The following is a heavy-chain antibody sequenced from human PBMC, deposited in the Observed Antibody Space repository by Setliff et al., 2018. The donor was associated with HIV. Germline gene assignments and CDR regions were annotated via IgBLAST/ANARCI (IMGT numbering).Heavy chain of an antibody. CDR3: ARDGSGSYYGILNYYYYYMDV. CDR1: GFTFSPYA. J-gene: IGHJ6*03. Sequence: PGGSLRLSCATSGFTFSPYAIHWVRQAPGMGLEWVAMIWADEITKFYADSVKGRFTISRDNAKNSLYLQMNSLRAEDTAVYYCARDGSGSYYGILNYYYYYMDVWGKGTTVTVSS. D-gene: IGHD3-10*01. CDR2: IWADEITK. V-gene: IGHV3-33*01.